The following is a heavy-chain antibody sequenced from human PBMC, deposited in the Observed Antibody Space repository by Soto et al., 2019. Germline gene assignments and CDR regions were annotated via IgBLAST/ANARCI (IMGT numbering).Heavy chain of an antibody. CDR3: ARVYCSTTTCHVQAFDS. CDR2: ISSAGDSS. V-gene: IGHV3-48*03. Sequence: GGSLRLSCAASGFTFSSYEVNWVRQAPGKTLEWVSYISSAGDSSYYADSVKSRFTISRDNAKNSLYLQMNSLRVEDTAVYYCARVYCSTTTCHVQAFDSWGQGTLATVSS. D-gene: IGHD2-2*01. CDR1: GFTFSSYE. J-gene: IGHJ4*02.